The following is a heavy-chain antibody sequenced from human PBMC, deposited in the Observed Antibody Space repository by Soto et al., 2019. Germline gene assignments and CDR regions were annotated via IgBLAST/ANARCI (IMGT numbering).Heavy chain of an antibody. CDR3: ARVPGALGGDAAFDI. CDR1: GYTFTGYY. CDR2: INPNSGGT. Sequence: ASVKVSCKASGYTFTGYYMHWVRQAPGQGLEWMGWINPNSGGTNYAQKFQGWVTMTRDTSISTAYMELSRLRSDDTAVYYCARVPGALGGDAAFDIWGQGTMVTVSS. V-gene: IGHV1-2*04. J-gene: IGHJ3*02. D-gene: IGHD2-2*01.